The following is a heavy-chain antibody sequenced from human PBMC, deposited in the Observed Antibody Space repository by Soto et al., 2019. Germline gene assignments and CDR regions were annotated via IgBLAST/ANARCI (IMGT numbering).Heavy chain of an antibody. V-gene: IGHV3-48*03. CDR2: ISSSGSTI. CDR3: ARGRIYYYDSSGYYPNWFDP. J-gene: IGHJ5*02. D-gene: IGHD3-22*01. CDR1: GFTFSSYE. Sequence: PGGSLRLSCAASGFTFSSYEMNWVRQAPGKGLEWVSYISSSGSTIYYADSVKGRFTISRDNAKNSLYLQMNSLRAEDTAVYYCARGRIYYYDSSGYYPNWFDPWGQGTLVTVSS.